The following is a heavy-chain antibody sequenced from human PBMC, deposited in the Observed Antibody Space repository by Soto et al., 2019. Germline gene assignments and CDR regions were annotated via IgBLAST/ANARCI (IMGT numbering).Heavy chain of an antibody. CDR3: AGHRVNTYGPYDF. V-gene: IGHV4-4*02. CDR1: GGSISSGNW. J-gene: IGHJ4*02. CDR2: IFASGST. D-gene: IGHD5-18*01. Sequence: VQLQESGPGLVKPSGTLSLTCAVSGGSISSGNWWSWVRQPPGKGLEWIGEIFASGSTNHNPSLKSRVTISVAKSRNQFSLNLSSVTAAGTAMYYCAGHRVNTYGPYDFWGQGTLVPVSS.